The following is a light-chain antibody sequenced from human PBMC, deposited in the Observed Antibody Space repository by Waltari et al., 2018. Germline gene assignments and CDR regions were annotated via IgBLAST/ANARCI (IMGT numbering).Light chain of an antibody. J-gene: IGKJ3*01. CDR1: QSISSH. V-gene: IGKV1-39*01. CDR2: AAS. CDR3: QQSYSAPH. Sequence: DIQMAQSPSSLSASVGDRITITCRASQSISSHLNWYQHKSGKAPKLLIYAASSLQSGVPSRFSGSGSGTDLTLTISSLQPEDFATYYCQQSYSAPHFGPGTKVDIK.